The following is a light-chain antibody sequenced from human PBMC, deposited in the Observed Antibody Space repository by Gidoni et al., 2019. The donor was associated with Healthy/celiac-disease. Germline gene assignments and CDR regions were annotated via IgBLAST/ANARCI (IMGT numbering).Light chain of an antibody. Sequence: DIQTTQSPSSLSASVGDRVTITCRASQSISSYLNWYQQKPGKAPKRLIYAASSLQSGVPSRFSGSGSGTDFTLTISSLQPEDFATDYCQQSYSTRPWTFXQXTKVXIK. V-gene: IGKV1-39*01. CDR1: QSISSY. CDR2: AAS. J-gene: IGKJ1*01. CDR3: QQSYSTRPWT.